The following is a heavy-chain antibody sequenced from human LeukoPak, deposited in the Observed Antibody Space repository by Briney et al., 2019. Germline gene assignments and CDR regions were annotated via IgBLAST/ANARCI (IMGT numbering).Heavy chain of an antibody. CDR3: ARSLPASRHYFDN. D-gene: IGHD6-6*01. CDR2: IYGGGAT. J-gene: IGHJ4*02. Sequence: GGSLTLSCEASGFTVSDDYLAWVRQAPGPGLEWVSVIYGGGATFYADSMKGRFTISRDGSKNMLFLQMTNLSPEDGAVYYCARSLPASRHYFDNWGQGTPVTVSS. V-gene: IGHV3-53*01. CDR1: GFTVSDDY.